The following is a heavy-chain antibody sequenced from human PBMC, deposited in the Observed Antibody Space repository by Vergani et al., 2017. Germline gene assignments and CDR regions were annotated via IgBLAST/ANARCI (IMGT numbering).Heavy chain of an antibody. CDR1: GYTFTGYY. CDR2: SNPNSGGT. D-gene: IGHD3-3*01. Sequence: QVQLVQSGAEVKKPGASVKVSCKASGYTFTGYYMHWGRQAPGQGLEWMGWSNPNSGGTNYAQKFQGRVTMTRDTSISTAYMEMSRLRSDDTAVYYCARGSITIFGVVTSRAWFDPWGQGTLVTVSS. CDR3: ARGSITIFGVVTSRAWFDP. J-gene: IGHJ5*02. V-gene: IGHV1-2*02.